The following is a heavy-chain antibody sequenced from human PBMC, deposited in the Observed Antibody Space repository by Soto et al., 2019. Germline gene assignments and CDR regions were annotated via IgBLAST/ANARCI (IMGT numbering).Heavy chain of an antibody. CDR3: ARGGLEPFDH. D-gene: IGHD1-1*01. CDR2: ISDYGRI. V-gene: IGHV3-74*01. CDR1: VFTFGNYW. Sequence: GSLRLAGAASVFTFGNYWMHWVRQAPGKGLVWVSRISDYGRINYADSVKDRFIISRDDARSELYLQLNDLRVEDTATYYCARGGLEPFDHWGQGALVTVSS. J-gene: IGHJ4*02.